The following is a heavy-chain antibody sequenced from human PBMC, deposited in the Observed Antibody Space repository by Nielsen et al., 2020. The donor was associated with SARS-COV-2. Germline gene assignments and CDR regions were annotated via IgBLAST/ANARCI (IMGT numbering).Heavy chain of an antibody. Sequence: GESLKISCAASGFTFSSYGMHWVRQAPGKGLEWVAVISYDGSNKYYADSVKGRFTISRDNSKNTLYLQMNSLRAEDTAVYYCAKGLRCSGGSCYSMDWFDPWGQGTLVTVSS. V-gene: IGHV3-30*18. J-gene: IGHJ5*02. CDR1: GFTFSSYG. CDR2: ISYDGSNK. D-gene: IGHD2-15*01. CDR3: AKGLRCSGGSCYSMDWFDP.